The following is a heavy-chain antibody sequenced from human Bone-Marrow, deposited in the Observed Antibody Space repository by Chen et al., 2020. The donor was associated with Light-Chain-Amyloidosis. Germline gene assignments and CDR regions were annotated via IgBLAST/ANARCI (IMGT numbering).Heavy chain of an antibody. CDR2: IYGGGST. CDR3: ATEGRDPGYSYGYLNY. V-gene: IGHV3-53*02. D-gene: IGHD5-18*01. CDR1: GFSVSRSY. Sequence: EVHLVETGGALIQPGGSLRLSCAASGFSVSRSYMSWVRRAPGKGLEWVSLIYGGGSTYYADFVKVRFTISRDSSKNTVYLQMNRLRAEDTALYYCATEGRDPGYSYGYLNYWGQGTLVTVSS. J-gene: IGHJ4*02.